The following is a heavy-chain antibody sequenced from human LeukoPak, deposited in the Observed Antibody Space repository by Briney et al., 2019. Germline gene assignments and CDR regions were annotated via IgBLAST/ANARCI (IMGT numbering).Heavy chain of an antibody. V-gene: IGHV3-23*01. CDR3: AKWRSGYPNYYFDY. CDR1: GFTFSSYA. J-gene: IGHJ4*02. CDR2: ISGSGGST. D-gene: IGHD3-22*01. Sequence: GGSLRLSCAASGFTFSSYAMSWVRQAPGKGLEWVSAISGSGGSTYYADSVKGRFTISRDNSENTLYLQMNSLRAEDTAVYYCAKWRSGYPNYYFDYWGQGTLVTVSS.